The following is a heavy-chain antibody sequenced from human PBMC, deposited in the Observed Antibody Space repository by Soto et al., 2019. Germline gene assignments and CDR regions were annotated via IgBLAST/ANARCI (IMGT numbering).Heavy chain of an antibody. CDR1: GYSFAVYW. J-gene: IGHJ3*01. D-gene: IGHD3-10*01. V-gene: IGHV5-51*01. CDR3: ARLPGVRGVFDGFNV. Sequence: GESLKISCKGSGYSFAVYWIGWVRQMPGKGLDWMGVIYPGDSDTRYSPSFHGQVTISADKSISTAYLQWSSLKASDTAMYFCARLPGVRGVFDGFNVWGQGTMVTVS. CDR2: IYPGDSDT.